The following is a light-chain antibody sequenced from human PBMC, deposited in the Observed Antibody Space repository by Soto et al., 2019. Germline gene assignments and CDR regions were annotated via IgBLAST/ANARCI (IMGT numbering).Light chain of an antibody. CDR3: SSYTSGSSHYV. CDR1: SSDVGAYYS. J-gene: IGLJ1*01. Sequence: QSALTQPASVSGSPGQSITISCTGTSSDVGAYYSVSWYQHHPGKAPKLIIYGVTNRPSGVSNRFSGSKSGNTASLTISGLQAEDEADYHCSSYTSGSSHYVFGTGIKVIV. V-gene: IGLV2-14*01. CDR2: GVT.